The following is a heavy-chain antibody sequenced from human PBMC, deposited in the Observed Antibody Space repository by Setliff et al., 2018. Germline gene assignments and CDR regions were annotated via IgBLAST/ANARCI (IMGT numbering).Heavy chain of an antibody. V-gene: IGHV4-59*02. Sequence: LSLTCTVSGVSVASHYWSWIRQAPGTGLEWIAYVHDNGETNQNPSLKSRVTISVDTSKNQFSLKMTSVTAADTAIYYCARGSTGIYDPWGQGILVTVSS. CDR2: VHDNGET. CDR3: ARGSTGIYDP. J-gene: IGHJ5*02. D-gene: IGHD1-1*01. CDR1: GVSVASHY.